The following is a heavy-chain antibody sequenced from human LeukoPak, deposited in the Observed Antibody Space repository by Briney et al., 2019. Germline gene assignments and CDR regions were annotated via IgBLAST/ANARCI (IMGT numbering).Heavy chain of an antibody. CDR1: GFTFSSYE. Sequence: PGGSLRLSCAASGFTFSSYEMNWVRQAPGKGLEWVSYISSSGSTIYYADSVKGRFTISRDNAKNSLYLQMKSLRAEDTAVYYCARDLRGRNYGNYYYYMDVWGKGTTVTVSS. V-gene: IGHV3-48*03. CDR3: ARDLRGRNYGNYYYYMDV. D-gene: IGHD4-11*01. J-gene: IGHJ6*03. CDR2: ISSSGSTI.